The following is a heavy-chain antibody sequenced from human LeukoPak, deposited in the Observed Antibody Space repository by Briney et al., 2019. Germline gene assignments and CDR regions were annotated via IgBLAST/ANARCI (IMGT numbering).Heavy chain of an antibody. V-gene: IGHV3-30*02. Sequence: PGGFLRLSCAASGFTFSSYGMHWVRQAQGKGLEWVAFIRYDGSNKYYADSVKGRFTISRDNSKNTLYLQMNSLRAEDTAVYYCAKVLGGNTQNWFDPWGQGTLVTVSS. CDR3: AKVLGGNTQNWFDP. CDR2: IRYDGSNK. J-gene: IGHJ5*02. CDR1: GFTFSSYG. D-gene: IGHD4-23*01.